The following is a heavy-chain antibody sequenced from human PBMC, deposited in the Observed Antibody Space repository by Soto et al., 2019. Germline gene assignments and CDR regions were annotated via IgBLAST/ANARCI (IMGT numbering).Heavy chain of an antibody. CDR3: AKHYGMSGFFYGSES. V-gene: IGHV3-23*01. CDR1: GFMFSSYA. Sequence: PGGSLRLSCAASGFMFSSYAMTWVRQAPGKGLEWVSVISGNGRDTYYADSVKGRFTISRDNSKNTLFLQMDSLRAEDAAVYYCAKHYGMSGFFYGSESWGQGTLVTVSS. D-gene: IGHD3-22*01. J-gene: IGHJ5*02. CDR2: ISGNGRDT.